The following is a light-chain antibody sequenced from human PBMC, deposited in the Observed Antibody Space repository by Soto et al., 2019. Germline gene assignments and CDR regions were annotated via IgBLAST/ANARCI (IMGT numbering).Light chain of an antibody. CDR2: DVS. V-gene: IGLV2-14*01. J-gene: IGLJ1*01. Sequence: QAALTQPASVSGSPGQSITISCTGTSSDVGGYNYVSWYQQHPGKAPKLMIYDVSNRPSGVSNRFTGSKSGNTASLTSSGRQAEAEADYYCSSYTSSSTLFGTGTKVTVL. CDR1: SSDVGGYNY. CDR3: SSYTSSSTL.